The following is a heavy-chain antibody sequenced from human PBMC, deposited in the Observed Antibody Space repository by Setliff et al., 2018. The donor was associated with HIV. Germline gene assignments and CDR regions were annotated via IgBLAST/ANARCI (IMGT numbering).Heavy chain of an antibody. Sequence: SVKVSCKASGYTFTSYYMHWVRQAPGQGLEWMGIINPSGGSTSYAQKFQGRVTMTRDTSTSTVYMELSSLRSEDTAVYYCAREVVPAAMRYYYYMDVWGKGTTVTVSS. D-gene: IGHD2-2*01. V-gene: IGHV1-46*01. J-gene: IGHJ6*03. CDR2: INPSGGST. CDR1: GYTFTSYY. CDR3: AREVVPAAMRYYYYMDV.